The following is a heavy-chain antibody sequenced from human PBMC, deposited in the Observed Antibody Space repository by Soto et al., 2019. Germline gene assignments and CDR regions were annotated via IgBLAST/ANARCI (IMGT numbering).Heavy chain of an antibody. CDR3: ARERYVASRHSHFDS. V-gene: IGHV3-74*01. J-gene: IGHJ4*02. Sequence: PGGSLRLSCAASGLNCDKFWMHWVRQGPGKGLVWVSRINIDGSMTNYADPVKGRFTISRDNAKSTLYLQMNSLISDDTAVYFCARERYVASRHSHFDSWGQGTQVTVSS. CDR2: INIDGSMT. CDR1: GLNCDKFW. D-gene: IGHD6-6*01.